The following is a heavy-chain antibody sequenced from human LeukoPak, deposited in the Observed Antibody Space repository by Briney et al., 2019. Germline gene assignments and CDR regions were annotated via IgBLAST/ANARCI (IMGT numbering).Heavy chain of an antibody. CDR1: GFTFRSYA. V-gene: IGHV3-23*01. J-gene: IGHJ4*02. CDR2: IIAGGDT. Sequence: GGSLRLSCVASGFTFRSYAMAWVRQAPGKGLEQGLEWVASIIAGGDTFYADSVKGRFTISRDNSRNTLYLHMNSLRAGDTAVYYCAKERAGYTNPYYFDYWGQGTLVTVSS. D-gene: IGHD3-16*02. CDR3: AKERAGYTNPYYFDY.